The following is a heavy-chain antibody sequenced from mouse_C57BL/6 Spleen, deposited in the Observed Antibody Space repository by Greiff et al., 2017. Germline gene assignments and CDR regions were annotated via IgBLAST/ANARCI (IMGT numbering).Heavy chain of an antibody. CDR2: IDPENGDT. J-gene: IGHJ2*01. CDR3: TTLLATTAG. V-gene: IGHV14-4*01. CDR1: GFNIKDDY. Sequence: EVQLVESGAELVRPGASVKLSCTASGFNIKDDYMHWVKQRPEQGLEWIGWIDPENGDTEYASKFQGKATITADTSSNTAYLQLSSLTSEDTAVYYCTTLLATTAGWGQGTTLTVSS.